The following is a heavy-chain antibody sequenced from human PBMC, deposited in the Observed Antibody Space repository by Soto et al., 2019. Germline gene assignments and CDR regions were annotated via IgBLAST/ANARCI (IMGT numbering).Heavy chain of an antibody. J-gene: IGHJ6*02. D-gene: IGHD2-2*01. CDR1: GFTFSSYS. V-gene: IGHV3-21*01. CDR3: AREDCSSTSCYTYYYYGMDV. Sequence: GGSLRLSCAASGFTFSSYSMNWVRQAPGKGLEWVSSISSSSYIYYADSVKGRFTISRDNAKNSLYLQMNSLRAEDTAVYYCAREDCSSTSCYTYYYYGMDVWGQGTTVTVSS. CDR2: ISSSSYI.